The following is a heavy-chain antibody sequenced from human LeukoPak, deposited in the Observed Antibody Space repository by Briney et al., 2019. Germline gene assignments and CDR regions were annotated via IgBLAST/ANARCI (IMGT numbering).Heavy chain of an antibody. CDR2: FSGSGGST. CDR1: GFTFSSYA. V-gene: IGHV3-23*01. J-gene: IGHJ4*02. CDR3: AKELLPDSTSRGAIDY. D-gene: IGHD1-14*01. Sequence: GGSLRLSCAASGFTFSSYAMSWVRQAPGKGVEWVSDFSGSGGSTYYADSVKGRFTISRDNSKSTLYMQMNSLRAEDTAVYYCAKELLPDSTSRGAIDYWGQGALVTVSS.